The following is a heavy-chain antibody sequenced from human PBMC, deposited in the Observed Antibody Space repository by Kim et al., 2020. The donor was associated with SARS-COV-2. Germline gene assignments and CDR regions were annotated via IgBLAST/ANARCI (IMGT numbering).Heavy chain of an antibody. CDR3: AIGGVYDSSGYLYY. V-gene: IGHV3-30*01. D-gene: IGHD3-22*01. Sequence: ADSLKGRFTISIDNSTNTLYLQMNSLRAEDTAVYYCAIGGVYDSSGYLYYWGQGTLVTVSS. J-gene: IGHJ4*02.